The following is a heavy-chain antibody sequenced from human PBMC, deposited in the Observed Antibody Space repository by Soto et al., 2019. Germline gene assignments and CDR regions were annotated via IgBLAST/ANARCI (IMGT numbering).Heavy chain of an antibody. CDR1: GDTFTDYY. V-gene: IGHV1-46*01. CDR3: AHGDGSYYDSSGRLGFDP. Sequence: ASVKVSCKASGDTFTDYYIHWVRQAPGQGLEWMGTVNPSGGHTTYAQHFLGRVTMTRDTSTSTLYMELTSLTSDDTGTYYCAHGDGSYYDSSGRLGFDPWGQGTLVTVSS. J-gene: IGHJ5*02. D-gene: IGHD3-22*01. CDR2: VNPSGGHT.